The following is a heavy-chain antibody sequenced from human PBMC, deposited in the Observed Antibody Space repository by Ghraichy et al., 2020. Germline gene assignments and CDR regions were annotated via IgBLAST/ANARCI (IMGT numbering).Heavy chain of an antibody. CDR3: AKDVLFGQYEVPVDY. D-gene: IGHD3-10*02. CDR1: GFTFSSYG. V-gene: IGHV3-30*18. J-gene: IGHJ4*02. CDR2: ISYDGSNK. Sequence: GGSLRLSCAASGFTFSSYGMHWVRQAPGKGLEWVAVISYDGSNKYYADSVKGRFTISRDNSKNTLYLQMNSLRAEDTAVYYCAKDVLFGQYEVPVDYWGQGTLVTVSS.